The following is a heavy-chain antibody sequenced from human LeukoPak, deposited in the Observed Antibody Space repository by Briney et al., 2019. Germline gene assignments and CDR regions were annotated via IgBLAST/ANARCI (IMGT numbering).Heavy chain of an antibody. D-gene: IGHD4-17*01. V-gene: IGHV4-61*02. CDR1: GGSISSGSYY. J-gene: IGHJ4*02. Sequence: SQTLSLTCTVSGGSISSGSYYWSWIRQPAGKGLEWIGRIYTSGSTNYNPSLKSRVTISVDTSKNQFSLKLSSVTAADTAVYYCARRCPMTTVTTSYFDYWGQGTLVTVSS. CDR2: IYTSGST. CDR3: ARRCPMTTVTTSYFDY.